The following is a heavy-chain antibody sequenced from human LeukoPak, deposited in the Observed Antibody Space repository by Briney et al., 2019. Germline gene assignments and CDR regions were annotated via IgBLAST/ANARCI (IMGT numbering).Heavy chain of an antibody. J-gene: IGHJ6*02. V-gene: IGHV3-30*02. D-gene: IGHD2-2*01. Sequence: PGGSLRLSCAXSGXTFSSYGMHWVRQAPGKGLEWVAFIRYDGSNKYYADSVKGRFTISRDNSKNTLYLQMNSLRAEDTAVYYCAKDLVVPAAMYKTYYYYYGMDVWGQGTTVTVSS. CDR3: AKDLVVPAAMYKTYYYYYGMDV. CDR2: IRYDGSNK. CDR1: GXTFSSYG.